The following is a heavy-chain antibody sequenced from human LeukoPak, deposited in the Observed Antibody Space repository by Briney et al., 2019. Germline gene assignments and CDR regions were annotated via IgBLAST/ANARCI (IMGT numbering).Heavy chain of an antibody. CDR1: GYSFADYA. V-gene: IGHV1-8*02. Sequence: ASVKVSCKASGYSFADYAMNWVRQATGQGLEWMGWMNPNSGNTGYAQKFQGRVTMTRNTSISTAYMELSSLRSEDTAVYYCARGSRTVTTGYNWFDPWGQGTLVTVSS. D-gene: IGHD4-17*01. CDR2: MNPNSGNT. J-gene: IGHJ5*02. CDR3: ARGSRTVTTGYNWFDP.